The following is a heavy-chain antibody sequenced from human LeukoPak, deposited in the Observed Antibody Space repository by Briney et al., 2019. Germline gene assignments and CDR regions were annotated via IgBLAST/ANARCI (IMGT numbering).Heavy chain of an antibody. CDR2: ISGSGGTT. J-gene: IGHJ4*02. CDR1: GFTFSSYA. V-gene: IGHV3-23*01. Sequence: PGGSLRLSCAASGFTFSSYAMSWVRQAPGKGLEWVSAISGSGGTTYYADSVKGRFTISRDNSKNTLYLQMNGLRAEDTAVYYCAKDSWIVVVPAAYFDYWGQGTLVTVSS. CDR3: AKDSWIVVVPAAYFDY. D-gene: IGHD2-2*01.